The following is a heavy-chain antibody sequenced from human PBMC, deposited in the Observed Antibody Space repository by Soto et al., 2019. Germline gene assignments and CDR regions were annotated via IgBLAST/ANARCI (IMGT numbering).Heavy chain of an antibody. CDR1: GFTFSSYA. D-gene: IGHD3-10*01. CDR2: ISGSGGST. V-gene: IGHV3-23*01. Sequence: GGSLRLSCAASGFTFSSYAMSWVRQAPGKGLEWVSAISGSGGSTYYADSVKGRFTISRDNSKNTLYLQMNSLRAEDTAVYYCAKTFTMVRGVISYYFDYWGQGTLVTVSS. J-gene: IGHJ4*02. CDR3: AKTFTMVRGVISYYFDY.